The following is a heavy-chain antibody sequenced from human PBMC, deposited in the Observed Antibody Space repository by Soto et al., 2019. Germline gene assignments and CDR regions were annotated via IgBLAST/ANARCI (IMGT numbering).Heavy chain of an antibody. V-gene: IGHV1-69*13. CDR3: ARLAWSGYSIPLDYYYGMDV. D-gene: IGHD3-3*01. Sequence: SVKVSCKASGGTFSSYAISWVRQAPGQGLEWMGGIIPIFGTANYAQKFQGRVTITADESTSTAYMELSSLRSEDTAVYYCARLAWSGYSIPLDYYYGMDVWGQGTTVTVSS. CDR1: GGTFSSYA. J-gene: IGHJ6*02. CDR2: IIPIFGTA.